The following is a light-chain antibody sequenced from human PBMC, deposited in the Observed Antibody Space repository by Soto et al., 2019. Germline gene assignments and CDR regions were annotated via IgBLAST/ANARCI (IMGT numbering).Light chain of an antibody. CDR2: DAS. J-gene: IGKJ4*01. CDR3: QQRSNWPQLT. Sequence: EIVLTQSPATLSLSPGERATLSCRASQSVSNYLAWYQHKPGQAPRLLISDASNRATGIPARFSGSGSGTDFTLTISSLEPEDLAVYYCQQRSNWPQLTFGGGTKVEVK. CDR1: QSVSNY. V-gene: IGKV3-11*01.